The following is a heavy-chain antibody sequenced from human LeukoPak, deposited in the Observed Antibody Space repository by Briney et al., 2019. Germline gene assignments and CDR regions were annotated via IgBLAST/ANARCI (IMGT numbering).Heavy chain of an antibody. CDR3: ARGYLAETAPFDY. D-gene: IGHD2-21*02. V-gene: IGHV3-11*01. J-gene: IGHJ4*02. CDR2: ISSSGTTT. CDR1: GFTFSDYY. Sequence: GGSLRLSCAASGFTFSDYYMSWIRQAPGKGLEWVSYISSSGTTTYYADSVKGRFTISRDNSKSTLYLQMNSLRAEDTAVYYCARGYLAETAPFDYWGQGTLVTVSS.